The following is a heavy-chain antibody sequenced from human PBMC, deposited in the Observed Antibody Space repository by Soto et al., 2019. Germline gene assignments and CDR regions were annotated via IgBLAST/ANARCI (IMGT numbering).Heavy chain of an antibody. V-gene: IGHV4-4*02. D-gene: IGHD4-17*01. CDR3: ARVGDYGPEGYFDY. Sequence: SETLSLTCAVSGGSISSSNWWSWVRQPPEKGMEWIGEIYHSGSFKYNPSLKSRVTISVDKSKNQFSLKLSSVTASDMAVYYCARVGDYGPEGYFDYWGQGTLVTVSS. CDR1: GGSISSSNW. CDR2: IYHSGSF. J-gene: IGHJ4*02.